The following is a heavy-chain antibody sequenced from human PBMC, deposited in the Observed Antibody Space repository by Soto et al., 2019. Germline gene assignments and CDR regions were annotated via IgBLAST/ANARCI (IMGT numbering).Heavy chain of an antibody. D-gene: IGHD5-12*01. J-gene: IGHJ4*02. CDR2: INHSGST. CDR3: ARGGFGGYESFDY. Sequence: SETLSLTCAVYGGSFGGYYWSWIRQPPVKGLEWIGEINHSGSTNYNPSLKSRVTISVDTSKNQFSLKLSSVTAADTAVYYCARGGFGGYESFDYWGQGTLVTVS. V-gene: IGHV4-34*01. CDR1: GGSFGGYY.